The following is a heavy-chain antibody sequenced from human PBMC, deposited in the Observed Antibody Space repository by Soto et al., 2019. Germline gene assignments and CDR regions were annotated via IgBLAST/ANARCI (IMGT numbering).Heavy chain of an antibody. CDR1: GFTFSSYA. CDR3: ASPALIPPSAFDI. D-gene: IGHD2-21*01. CDR2: ISGSGGST. V-gene: IGHV3-23*01. Sequence: EVQLLESGGGLVQPGGSLRLSCAASGFTFSSYAMSWVRQAPGKGLEWVSAISGSGGSTYYADSVKGRFTISRDNSKNTLYLQMNSLRAEDKAVYYCASPALIPPSAFDIWGQGTMVTVSS. J-gene: IGHJ3*02.